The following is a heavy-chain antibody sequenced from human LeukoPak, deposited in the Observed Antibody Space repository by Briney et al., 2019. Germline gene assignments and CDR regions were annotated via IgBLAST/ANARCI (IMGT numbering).Heavy chain of an antibody. V-gene: IGHV4-59*01. CDR2: FYHSGSI. CDR3: ARGGGAHYFDY. J-gene: IGHJ4*02. D-gene: IGHD3-16*01. CDR1: GDSISSYY. Sequence: SETLSLTCTVSGDSISSYYWSWIRQPPGKGLEWIGNFYHSGSINYNPSLKSRVTMSVDTSMNQFSLKLSSVTAAATAVYYCARGGGAHYFDYWGQGILVTVSS.